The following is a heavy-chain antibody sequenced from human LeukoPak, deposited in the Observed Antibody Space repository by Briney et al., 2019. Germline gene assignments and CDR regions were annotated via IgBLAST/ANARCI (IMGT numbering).Heavy chain of an antibody. CDR2: IYYSGST. Sequence: PSETLSLTCAVYGGSFSSYYWGWIRQPPGKGLEWIGSIYYSGSTYYNPSLKSRVTMSVDTSKNQFSLKLSSVTAADTAVYYCAPQGGAAAGFWGQGTLVTVSS. V-gene: IGHV4-39*01. CDR3: APQGGAAAGF. CDR1: GGSFSSYY. D-gene: IGHD6-13*01. J-gene: IGHJ4*02.